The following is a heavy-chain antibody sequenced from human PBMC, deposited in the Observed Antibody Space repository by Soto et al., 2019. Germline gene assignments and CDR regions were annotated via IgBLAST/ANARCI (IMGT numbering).Heavy chain of an antibody. V-gene: IGHV4-59*01. D-gene: IGHD4-17*01. CDR1: GGSISSYY. Sequence: PSETLSLTCTVSGGSISSYYWSWIRQPPGKGLEWIGYIYYSGSTNYNPSLKSRVSTSIDTSKNQFSLKLNSVAAADTAVYYCARGPYGDYVDFDIWGHGTLVTVSS. CDR3: ARGPYGDYVDFDI. CDR2: IYYSGST. J-gene: IGHJ3*02.